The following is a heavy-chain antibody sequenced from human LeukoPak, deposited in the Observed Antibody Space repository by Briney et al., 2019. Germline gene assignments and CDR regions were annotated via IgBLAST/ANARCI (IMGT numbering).Heavy chain of an antibody. D-gene: IGHD6-19*01. Sequence: VASVKVSCKVSGYTLTELSMHWVRQAPGKGLEWMGGFDPEDGETIYAQKFQGRVTMTEDTSTDTAYMELSSLRSEDTAVYYCATRYSSGWSTVLDWGQGTLVTVSS. CDR2: FDPEDGET. J-gene: IGHJ4*02. V-gene: IGHV1-24*01. CDR1: GYTLTELS. CDR3: ATRYSSGWSTVLD.